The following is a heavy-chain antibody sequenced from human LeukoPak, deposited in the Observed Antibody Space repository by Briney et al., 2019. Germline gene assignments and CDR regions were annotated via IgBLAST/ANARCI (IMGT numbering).Heavy chain of an antibody. J-gene: IGHJ4*02. CDR2: IYLGDSDT. CDR3: ARHPSYTSGWPLDY. CDR1: GITSTNNW. Sequence: GESLKISCKGSGITSTNNWNGWVRQIPGKGLEWMGFIYLGDSDTRYSPSFQGQVTISADKSITTAYLQWSSLKASDTAMYYCARHPSYTSGWPLDYWGQGTLVTVSS. V-gene: IGHV5-51*01. D-gene: IGHD6-19*01.